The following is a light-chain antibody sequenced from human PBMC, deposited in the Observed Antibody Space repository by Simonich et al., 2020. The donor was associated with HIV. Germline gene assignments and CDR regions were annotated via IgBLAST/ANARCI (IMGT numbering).Light chain of an antibody. J-gene: IGKJ3*01. CDR2: TAS. V-gene: IGKV1-39*01. CDR1: QSISNY. CDR3: QQYYSTPT. Sequence: DIQMTQSPSSRSASVGDRVTITCRASQSISNYLNWYQQKPGKTPNLLIYTASSLQRGVPSRVSGSGFGTDFTRTISSLQPEDFATYYCQQYYSTPTFGPGTKVDIK.